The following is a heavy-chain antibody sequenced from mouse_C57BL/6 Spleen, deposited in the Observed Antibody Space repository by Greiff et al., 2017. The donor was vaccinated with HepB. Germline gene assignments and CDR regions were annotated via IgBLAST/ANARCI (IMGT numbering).Heavy chain of an antibody. V-gene: IGHV7-3*01. CDR1: GFTFTDYY. D-gene: IGHD1-1*01. Sequence: EVQLQESGGGLVQPGGSLSLSCAASGFTFTDYYMSWVRQPPGKALEWLGFIRNKANGYTTEYSASVKGRFTISRDNSQSILYLQMNALRAEDSATYYCASITTVVDWYFDVWGTGTTVTVSS. CDR3: ASITTVVDWYFDV. J-gene: IGHJ1*03. CDR2: IRNKANGYTT.